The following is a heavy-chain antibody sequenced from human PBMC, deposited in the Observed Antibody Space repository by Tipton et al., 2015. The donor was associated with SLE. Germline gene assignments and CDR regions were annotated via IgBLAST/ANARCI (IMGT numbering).Heavy chain of an antibody. CDR2: IYHSGST. CDR1: GGSISSSSFY. V-gene: IGHV4-39*07. CDR3: ARGQCTSCYYYYMDV. D-gene: IGHD2-2*01. Sequence: GLVKPSETLSLTCSVSGGSISSSSFYWAWIRQPPGKGLEWIGSIYHSGSTNYNPSLKSRVTISVDTSKNQFSLKLSSVTAADTAVYYCARGQCTSCYYYYMDVWGKGTTVTVSS. J-gene: IGHJ6*03.